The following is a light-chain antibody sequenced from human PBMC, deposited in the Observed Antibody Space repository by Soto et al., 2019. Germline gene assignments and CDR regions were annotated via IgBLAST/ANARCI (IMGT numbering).Light chain of an antibody. CDR1: QSISSW. V-gene: IGKV1-5*03. Sequence: DIQMTQSPSTLSASIGDRVTITCRASQSISSWLAWYQQKPGKAPKLLIYMASNLQSGVPSRCNGGGSGTEYTRTISILQPDDFATDYCQHYKEYSRIFGQGTKVEIK. CDR3: QHYKEYSRI. J-gene: IGKJ1*01. CDR2: MAS.